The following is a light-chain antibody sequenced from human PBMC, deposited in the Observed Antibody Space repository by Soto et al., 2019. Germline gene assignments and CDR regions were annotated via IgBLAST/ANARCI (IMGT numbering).Light chain of an antibody. CDR3: QQYGSSPLYT. CDR2: GAS. V-gene: IGKV3-20*01. CDR1: QSVSSSY. J-gene: IGKJ2*01. Sequence: EIVLTQSPGTLSLSPGERATLSCRASQSVSSSYLDWYQQKPGQAPRLLIYGASSRATGIPDRFRGSGSGTDFTLTIRRLEPEDFAVYYWQQYGSSPLYTFGQGTKLEIK.